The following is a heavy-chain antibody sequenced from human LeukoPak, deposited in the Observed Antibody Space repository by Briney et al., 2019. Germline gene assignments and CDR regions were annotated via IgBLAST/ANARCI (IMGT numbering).Heavy chain of an antibody. J-gene: IGHJ6*02. Sequence: PSETLSLTCTVSGGSISSYYWSWIRQPPGKGLEWIGYIYYSGSTNYNPSLKSRVTISVDTSKNQFSLKLSSVTAADTAVYYCARRMDVWGQGTTVTVS. V-gene: IGHV4-59*08. CDR3: ARRMDV. CDR2: IYYSGST. CDR1: GGSISSYY.